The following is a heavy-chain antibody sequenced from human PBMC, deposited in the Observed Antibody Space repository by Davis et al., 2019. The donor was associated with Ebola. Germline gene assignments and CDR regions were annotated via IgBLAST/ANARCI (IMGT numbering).Heavy chain of an antibody. J-gene: IGHJ4*02. CDR1: GFTFSSYG. CDR2: IWYDGSNK. V-gene: IGHV3-33*01. CDR3: AGDSDDYSFDY. Sequence: GESLKISCAASGFTFSSYGMHWVRQAPGKGLEWVAVIWYDGSNKYYADSVKGRFTISRDNSKNTLYLQMNSLRPEDTAVYYCAGDSDDYSFDYWGQGTLVTVSS. D-gene: IGHD4-11*01.